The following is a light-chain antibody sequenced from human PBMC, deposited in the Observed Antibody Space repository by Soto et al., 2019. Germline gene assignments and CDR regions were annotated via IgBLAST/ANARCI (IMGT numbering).Light chain of an antibody. CDR3: QQYDDRPPWT. V-gene: IGKV3-15*01. Sequence: EIVMTQSPAALSVSPGDAATLSCRASQSVHSRLAWYQQKPGQAPRLLIYGASTRASGIPARFRGSGSGTEFTLTISSLQSEDFAVYYCQQYDDRPPWTFGPGTKVEIK. CDR2: GAS. J-gene: IGKJ1*01. CDR1: QSVHSR.